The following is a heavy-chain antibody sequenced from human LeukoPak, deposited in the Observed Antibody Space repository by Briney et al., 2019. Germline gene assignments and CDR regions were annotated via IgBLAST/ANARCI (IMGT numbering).Heavy chain of an antibody. Sequence: SETLSLTCTVSGGXISSYYWSWIRQPPGKGPEWIGYIYYSGSTRYNPSLKSRVTISVDTSKNQISLKLGSVTAADTAVYYCARHDVAGATTDYFQHWGQGTLVTVSS. CDR2: IYYSGST. D-gene: IGHD1-26*01. V-gene: IGHV4-59*08. CDR1: GGXISSYY. J-gene: IGHJ1*01. CDR3: ARHDVAGATTDYFQH.